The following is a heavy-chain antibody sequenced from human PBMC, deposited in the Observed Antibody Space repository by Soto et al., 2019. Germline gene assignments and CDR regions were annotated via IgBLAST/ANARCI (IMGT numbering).Heavy chain of an antibody. V-gene: IGHV4-61*01. Sequence: QVQLQESGPGLVKPSETLSLTCTVSGGSVSSGSYYWSWIRQPPGKGLEWIGYIYYSGSTNYNPSLKSRVTISVDTSKNQFSLKLSSVTAADTAVYYCARDTVYNDYGDPRVFDIWGQGTMVTVSS. D-gene: IGHD4-17*01. CDR3: ARDTVYNDYGDPRVFDI. CDR1: GGSVSSGSYY. CDR2: IYYSGST. J-gene: IGHJ3*02.